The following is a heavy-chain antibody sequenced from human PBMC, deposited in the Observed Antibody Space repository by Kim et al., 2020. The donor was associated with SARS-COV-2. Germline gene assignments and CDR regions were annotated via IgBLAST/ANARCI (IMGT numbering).Heavy chain of an antibody. Sequence: KGRFTISRDNSKNTLYLQMNSLRAEDTAVYYWAKDARLYCSGGSCYGLDYWGQGTLVTVAS. V-gene: IGHV3-30*02. J-gene: IGHJ4*02. D-gene: IGHD2-15*01. CDR3: AKDARLYCSGGSCYGLDY.